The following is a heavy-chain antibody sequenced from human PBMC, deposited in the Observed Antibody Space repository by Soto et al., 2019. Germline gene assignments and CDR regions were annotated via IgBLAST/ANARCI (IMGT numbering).Heavy chain of an antibody. J-gene: IGHJ6*02. V-gene: IGHV1-69*13. D-gene: IGHD1-26*01. Sequence: ASVKVSCKASGGTFSSYAISWVRQAPGQGLEWMGGIIPIFGTANYAQKFQGRVTITADESTSPAYMALSSLRSEDTAVYYCARAPQRGGSSPYYYYGMDVWGQGTTVTVSS. CDR3: ARAPQRGGSSPYYYYGMDV. CDR1: GGTFSSYA. CDR2: IIPIFGTA.